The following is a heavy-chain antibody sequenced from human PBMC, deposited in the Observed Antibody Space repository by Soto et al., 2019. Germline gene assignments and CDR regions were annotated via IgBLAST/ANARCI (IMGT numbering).Heavy chain of an antibody. D-gene: IGHD1-7*01. V-gene: IGHV3-23*01. CDR3: AKNQERELPRAIDF. CDR2: MSGSSSTT. Sequence: EVRLLESGGGLVKPGGSLRLSCATSGLTFSNYAMSWVRQAPGGGLEWVSSMSGSSSTTYYADSLKGRFTISRDRSKNTLHLQMSSLRAEDTALYYCAKNQERELPRAIDFWGQGTLVTVSS. CDR1: GLTFSNYA. J-gene: IGHJ4*02.